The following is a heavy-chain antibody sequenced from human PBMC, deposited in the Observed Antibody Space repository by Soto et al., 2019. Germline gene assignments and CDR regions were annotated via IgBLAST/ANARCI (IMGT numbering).Heavy chain of an antibody. D-gene: IGHD3-10*01. V-gene: IGHV1-69*19. J-gene: IGHJ4*02. CDR2: ISPMFSAA. CDR3: AREVQVHTPAFVY. CDR1: GGTFNTYA. Sequence: VQLVQSGAEMKQPGSSVKVSCQSSGGTFNTYAMNWVRQAPGQGPEWMGDISPMFSAANYAPKFQGRVTITADESTGTSYMQLSSLTSEDTALYFCAREVQVHTPAFVYWGQGTLVTVSS.